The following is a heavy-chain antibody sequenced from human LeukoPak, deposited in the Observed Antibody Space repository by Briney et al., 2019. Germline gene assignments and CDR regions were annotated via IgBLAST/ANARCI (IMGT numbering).Heavy chain of an antibody. V-gene: IGHV3-11*01. J-gene: IGHJ5*01. CDR2: ITRSGRTI. CDR1: GFIFSDKY. D-gene: IGHD2-21*02. Sequence: GGSLRLSCAASGFIFSDKYMSWIRQAPGRGLEWVSYITRSGRTIQYADSVKGRFTVSRDSAQNSLYLQMNSLRAEDTAVYYCARVYCGRDCYSGFDSWGQGTLVTVSS. CDR3: ARVYCGRDCYSGFDS.